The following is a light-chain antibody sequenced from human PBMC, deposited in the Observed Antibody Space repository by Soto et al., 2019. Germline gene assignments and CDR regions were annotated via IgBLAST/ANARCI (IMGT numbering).Light chain of an antibody. V-gene: IGKV3-20*01. CDR3: QQYGSSPGT. CDR2: GAS. J-gene: IGKJ1*01. Sequence: EIVLTQSPGTLSLSPVKRATLSCRASQSVSSTYLAWYQQKPGQAPRLLIFGASIRDTGIPDRFSGSGSGTDFTLTISRLESEDFAVYYCQQYGSSPGTFGQGTKVDIK. CDR1: QSVSSTY.